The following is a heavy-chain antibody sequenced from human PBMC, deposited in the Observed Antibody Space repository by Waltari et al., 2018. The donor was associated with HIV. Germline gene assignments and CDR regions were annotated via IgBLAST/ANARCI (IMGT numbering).Heavy chain of an antibody. J-gene: IGHJ4*02. CDR3: ARSPAF. Sequence: QVQLVQSGSQLKKPGASVKISCKASGYTFNNYAMHWVRQAPGHGPEWMGWMNTNSGDPTYAQGFTGRFVFSLDTSISTTYLQINSLKPEDSAVYYCARSPAFWGQGTLVIVSS. CDR1: GYTFNNYA. V-gene: IGHV7-4-1*02. CDR2: MNTNSGDP.